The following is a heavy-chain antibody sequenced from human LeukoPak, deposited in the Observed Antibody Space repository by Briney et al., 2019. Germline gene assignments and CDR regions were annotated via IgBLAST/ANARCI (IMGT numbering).Heavy chain of an antibody. D-gene: IGHD3-22*01. J-gene: IGHJ4*02. CDR2: IDPSDSYT. CDR3: AYAVGDYDSFDY. CDR1: GYSFTSYW. Sequence: RGESLKISCKGSGYSFTSYWITWVRQMPGKGLEWMGTIDPSDSYTNYSPSFQGHVTISADKSISTAYPQWSSLKASDTAMYYCAYAVGDYDSFDYWGQGTLVTVSS. V-gene: IGHV5-10-1*01.